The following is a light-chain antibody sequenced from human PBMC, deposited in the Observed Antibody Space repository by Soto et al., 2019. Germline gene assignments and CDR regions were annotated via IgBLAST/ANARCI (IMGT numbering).Light chain of an antibody. CDR1: QNINNY. CDR3: QQYENLPT. V-gene: IGKV1-33*01. Sequence: DIQRTQSPSSLSASVGDRVTITCQAGQNINNYLNLYQQKPGRSPQLLISDASNLEAGVPSRFRGSGSGTDFTFTISRLQPEDIATYYCQQYENLPTFGQGTRLEIK. CDR2: DAS. J-gene: IGKJ5*01.